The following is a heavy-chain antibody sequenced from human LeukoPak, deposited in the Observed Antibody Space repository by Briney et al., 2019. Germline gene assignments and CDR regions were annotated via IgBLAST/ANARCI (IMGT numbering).Heavy chain of an antibody. CDR2: IYSGGTT. CDR3: ARVSSYGSGSYYHYYFDY. CDR1: GFTVSSNY. J-gene: IGHJ4*02. V-gene: IGHV3-53*01. Sequence: LSGGSLRRSCAASGFTVSSNYMSWVRQAPGKGLEWVSVIYSGGTTSYADSVKGRFTISRDNSKNTLFLQLNSLRAEDTAVYYCARVSSYGSGSYYHYYFDYWGQGTLVTVSS. D-gene: IGHD3-10*01.